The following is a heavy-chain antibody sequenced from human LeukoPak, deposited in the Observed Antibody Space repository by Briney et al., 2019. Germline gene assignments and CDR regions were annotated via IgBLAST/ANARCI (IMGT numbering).Heavy chain of an antibody. V-gene: IGHV3-7*03. CDR3: ARVIVAVVGQSGHYDS. CDR2: IEGDARSQ. CDR1: GFSLHNYW. Sequence: PGGSLRLSCTASGFSLHNYWMTWVRQGPGKGLEWVANIEGDARSQYYGDPVKGRFTISRDNAKNSLYLQMDSLRAEDTATYYFARVIVAVVGQSGHYDSWGPGTVVTVSS. D-gene: IGHD6-19*01. J-gene: IGHJ4*02.